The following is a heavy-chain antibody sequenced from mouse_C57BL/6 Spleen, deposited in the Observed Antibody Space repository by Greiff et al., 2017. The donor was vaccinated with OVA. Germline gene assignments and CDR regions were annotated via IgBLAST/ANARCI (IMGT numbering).Heavy chain of an antibody. J-gene: IGHJ2*01. CDR3: AREGDLPFDY. CDR1: GFTFSDYG. V-gene: IGHV5-17*01. CDR2: ISSGSSTI. Sequence: EVMLVESGGGLVKPGGSLKLSCAASGFTFSDYGMHWVRQAPEKGLEWVAYISSGSSTIYYADTVKGRFTISRDNAKNTLFLQMTSLRSEDTAMYYCAREGDLPFDYWGQGTTLTVSS. D-gene: IGHD5-1*01.